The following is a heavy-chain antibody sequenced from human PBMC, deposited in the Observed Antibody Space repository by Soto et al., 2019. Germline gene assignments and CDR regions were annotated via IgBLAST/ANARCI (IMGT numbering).Heavy chain of an antibody. D-gene: IGHD2-8*01. CDR2: INSDGSST. CDR1: GFTFSSYW. J-gene: IGHJ6*03. V-gene: IGHV3-74*01. CDR3: ARVNPSACTNGVCYVYYYYYYMDV. Sequence: GGSLRLSCAASGFTFSSYWMHWVRQAPGKGLVWVSRINSDGSSTSYADSVKGRFTISRDNAKNTLYLQMNSLRAEDTAVYYCARVNPSACTNGVCYVYYYYYYMDVWGKGTTVTVSS.